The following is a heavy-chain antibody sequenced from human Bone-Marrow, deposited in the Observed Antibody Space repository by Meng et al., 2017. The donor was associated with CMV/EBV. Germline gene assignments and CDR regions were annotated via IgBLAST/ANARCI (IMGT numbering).Heavy chain of an antibody. J-gene: IGHJ4*02. CDR1: GFTFSSYA. CDR2: ISGSGGST. Sequence: GEALKISCAASGFTFSSYAMSWVRQAPGKGLEWVSTISGSGGSTYYADTVKGRFTISRDNSKNMLYLQMNSLRAEDTAIYYCAKWGSGLDYWGQGTLVTVSS. D-gene: IGHD6-19*01. CDR3: AKWGSGLDY. V-gene: IGHV3-23*01.